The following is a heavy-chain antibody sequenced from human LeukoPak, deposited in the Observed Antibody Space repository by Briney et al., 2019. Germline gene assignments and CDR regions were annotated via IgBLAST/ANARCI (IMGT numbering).Heavy chain of an antibody. V-gene: IGHV3-9*01. CDR1: GFTFDDYA. Sequence: PGGSLRLSCAASGFTFDDYAMHWVRQAPGKGLEWVSGISWNSGSIGYADSVKGRFTISRDNAKNSLYLQMNSLRAEDTALYYCAKGGSTRTLSSGNFDYWGQGTLVTVSS. CDR3: AKGGSTRTLSSGNFDY. J-gene: IGHJ4*02. D-gene: IGHD3-22*01. CDR2: ISWNSGSI.